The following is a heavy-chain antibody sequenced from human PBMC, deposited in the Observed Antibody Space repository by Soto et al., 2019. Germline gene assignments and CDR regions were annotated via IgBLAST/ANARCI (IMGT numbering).Heavy chain of an antibody. D-gene: IGHD3-22*01. V-gene: IGHV3-15*07. Sequence: GSLRLSCAASGFTFSNAWMNWVRQAPGKGLEWVGRIKSKTDGGTTDYAAPVKGRFTISRDDSKNTLYLQMNSLKTEDTAVYYCTTDYYYDSSGYYYNYFDYWGQGTLVTVSS. CDR3: TTDYYYDSSGYYYNYFDY. CDR1: GFTFSNAW. J-gene: IGHJ4*02. CDR2: IKSKTDGGTT.